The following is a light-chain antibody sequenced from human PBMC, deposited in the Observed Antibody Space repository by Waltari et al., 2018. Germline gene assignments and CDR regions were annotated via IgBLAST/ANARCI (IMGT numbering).Light chain of an antibody. V-gene: IGKV1-39*01. Sequence: DIQMTQSPPSLSASVGDRINITCRASQSISTYLNWYQQKPGKAPKLLIYAASSLQSGVPSRFSGSGYGTEFTLTISSLQPEDFASYYCQQSYSFPCTFGQGSKL. CDR3: QQSYSFPCT. CDR1: QSISTY. CDR2: AAS. J-gene: IGKJ2*02.